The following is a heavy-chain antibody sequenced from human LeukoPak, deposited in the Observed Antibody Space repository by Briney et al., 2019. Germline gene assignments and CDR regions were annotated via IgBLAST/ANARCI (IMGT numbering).Heavy chain of an antibody. CDR3: ARDPGEYCSSTSCYAEAHFDY. CDR2: ISAYNGNT. J-gene: IGHJ4*02. D-gene: IGHD2-2*01. Sequence: ASVKVSCKASGYTFTSYGISWVRQAPGQGLEWMGWISAYNGNTNYAQKLQGRVTMTTDTSTSTAYMELRSLRSDDTAVYYCARDPGEYCSSTSCYAEAHFDYWGQGTLVTVSP. V-gene: IGHV1-18*01. CDR1: GYTFTSYG.